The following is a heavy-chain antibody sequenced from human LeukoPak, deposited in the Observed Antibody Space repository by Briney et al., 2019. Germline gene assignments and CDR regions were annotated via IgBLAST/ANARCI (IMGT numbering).Heavy chain of an antibody. CDR2: IYYSGST. CDR3: ARVRGSYYGDY. V-gene: IGHV4-30-4*07. J-gene: IGHJ4*02. D-gene: IGHD1-26*01. CDR1: GGSISSGGYS. Sequence: SETLSLTCAVSGGSISSGGYSWSWIRQPPGKGLEWIGYIYYSGSTYYNPSLKSRVTISVDTSKNQFSLKLSSVTAADTAVYYCARVRGSYYGDYWGQGTLVTVSS.